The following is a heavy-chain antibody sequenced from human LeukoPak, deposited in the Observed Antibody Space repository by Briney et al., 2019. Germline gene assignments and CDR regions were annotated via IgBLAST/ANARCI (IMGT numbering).Heavy chain of an antibody. D-gene: IGHD3-22*01. Sequence: ASVKVSCKASGYTFTSYGISWVRQAPGQGLEWMGWIGGYNGNTNYAQKLQGRVTMTTDTSSNTAYMELRSLRSDDTAVYYCARITLIVVADAFDIWGQGTMVTVSS. V-gene: IGHV1-18*01. CDR2: IGGYNGNT. J-gene: IGHJ3*02. CDR3: ARITLIVVADAFDI. CDR1: GYTFTSYG.